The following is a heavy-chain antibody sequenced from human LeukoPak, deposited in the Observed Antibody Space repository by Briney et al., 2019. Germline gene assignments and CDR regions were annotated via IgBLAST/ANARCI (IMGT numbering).Heavy chain of an antibody. J-gene: IGHJ4*02. D-gene: IGHD4-11*01. V-gene: IGHV3-33*06. CDR1: GFIFTDYG. Sequence: GGSLRLSCAASGFIFTDYGFHWVRQAPGKGLEWVAAIWSDSTNMFYAQSVKGRFIIQRDDYQNTVYLEMSSPRAEDTAVYYCTKDAQRGFDYSNSFQFWGQGSLVTVSS. CDR2: IWSDSTNM. CDR3: TKDAQRGFDYSNSFQF.